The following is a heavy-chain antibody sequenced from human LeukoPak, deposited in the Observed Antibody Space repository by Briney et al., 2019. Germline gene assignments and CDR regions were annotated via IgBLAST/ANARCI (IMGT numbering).Heavy chain of an antibody. D-gene: IGHD6-19*01. J-gene: IGHJ4*02. CDR2: ISYDGSNK. V-gene: IGHV3-30*18. Sequence: GGSLRLSCAASGFTFSSYGMHWVRQAPGKGLEWVAVISYDGSNKYYADSVKGRFTISRDNSKNTLYLQMNSLRAEDTAEYYCAKGIGSGWYSVRDYFDYWGQGTLVTVSS. CDR3: AKGIGSGWYSVRDYFDY. CDR1: GFTFSSYG.